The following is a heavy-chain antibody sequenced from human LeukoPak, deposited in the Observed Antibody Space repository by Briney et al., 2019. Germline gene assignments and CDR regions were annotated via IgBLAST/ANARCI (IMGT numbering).Heavy chain of an antibody. CDR2: ISAYNGNT. J-gene: IGHJ3*02. V-gene: IGHV1-18*01. CDR3: ARGSRLVTMIITRRAFDI. CDR1: GYTFTSYG. D-gene: IGHD3-22*01. Sequence: GASVKVSCKASGYTFTSYGISWVRQAPGQGLGWMGWISAYNGNTNYAQTLQGRVTMTTDTSTSTAYMELRSLRSDDTAVYYCARGSRLVTMIITRRAFDIWGQGTMVTVSS.